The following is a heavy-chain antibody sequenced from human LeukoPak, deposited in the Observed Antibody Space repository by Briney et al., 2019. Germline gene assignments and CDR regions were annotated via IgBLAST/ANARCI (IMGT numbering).Heavy chain of an antibody. CDR1: GYTFTSYA. D-gene: IGHD3-16*01. J-gene: IGHJ4*02. V-gene: IGHV1-3*01. CDR2: INAGNGNT. Sequence: ASVKVSCKASGYTFTSYAMHWVRQAPGQRLEWMGWINAGNGNTKYSQKFQGRVTITRDTSASTAYMELSSLRSEDTAVYYCARVNRGILIDYWGQGTLVTVSS. CDR3: ARVNRGILIDY.